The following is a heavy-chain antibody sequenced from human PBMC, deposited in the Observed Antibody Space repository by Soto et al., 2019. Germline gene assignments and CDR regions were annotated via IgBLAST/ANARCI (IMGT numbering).Heavy chain of an antibody. D-gene: IGHD2-8*02. CDR2: TSGHNDNT. CDR3: ARDERDTCSGAGCFYFDY. V-gene: IGHV1-18*04. CDR1: GYTFSRYG. Sequence: QVHLVQSGTEVKEPGASVKVSCKASGYTFSRYGISWVRQAPGQGLEWMAWTSGHNDNTNYAEKFQGRVTLTTDTSTGTAYMDQRSLRSDDTAVYYCARDERDTCSGAGCFYFDYWGQGTLVTVSS. J-gene: IGHJ4*02.